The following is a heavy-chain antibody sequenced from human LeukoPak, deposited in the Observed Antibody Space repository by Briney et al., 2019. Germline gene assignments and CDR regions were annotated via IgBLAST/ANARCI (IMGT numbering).Heavy chain of an antibody. D-gene: IGHD3-22*01. CDR1: GYSFTGNY. CDR2: INPNNGGT. Sequence: ASVKVSCKASGYSFTGNYIHWVRQAPGQGLEWMGRINPNNGGTNYAQKFQGRVTMTRDMSMSTAYMELSRLRSVDTAVYYCAGEDNSSGYRPFDIWGQGTMVTVPS. V-gene: IGHV1-2*06. CDR3: AGEDNSSGYRPFDI. J-gene: IGHJ3*02.